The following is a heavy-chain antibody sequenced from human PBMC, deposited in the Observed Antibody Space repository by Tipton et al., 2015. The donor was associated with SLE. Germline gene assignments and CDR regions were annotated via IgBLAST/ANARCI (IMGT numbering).Heavy chain of an antibody. CDR1: GDSINNDYS. CDR2: IYNPGST. V-gene: IGHV4-38-2*02. D-gene: IGHD4-23*01. CDR3: VREPLLYDDYGGGFDP. J-gene: IGHJ5*02. Sequence: TLSLTCSVSGDSINNDYSWGWLRQPPGKGLEWIGTIYNPGSTYYNPSLKSRATISVDTSTNQFSLNLSSMSAADTAVYYCVREPLLYDDYGGGFDPWGQGTLVTVSS.